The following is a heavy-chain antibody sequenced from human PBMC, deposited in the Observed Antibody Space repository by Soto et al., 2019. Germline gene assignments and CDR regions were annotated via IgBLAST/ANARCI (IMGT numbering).Heavy chain of an antibody. Sequence: QAPGKGLEWVSSISSSSSYIYYADSVKGRFTISRDNAKNSLYLQMNSLRAEDTAVYYCARDLSSRDAGTFDYWGQGTLVTVSS. CDR2: ISSSSSYI. D-gene: IGHD6-13*01. V-gene: IGHV3-21*01. J-gene: IGHJ4*02. CDR3: ARDLSSRDAGTFDY.